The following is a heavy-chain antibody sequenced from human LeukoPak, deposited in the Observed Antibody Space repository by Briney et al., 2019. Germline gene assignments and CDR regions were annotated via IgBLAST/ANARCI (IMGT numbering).Heavy chain of an antibody. CDR3: AKDRRRTYDSSGYYPDAFDI. CDR1: GFTFSSYW. CDR2: IKQDGSEK. J-gene: IGHJ3*02. D-gene: IGHD3-22*01. V-gene: IGHV3-7*03. Sequence: GGSLRLSCAASGFTFSSYWMNWVRQAPGKGLEWVANIKQDGSEKYYVDSVKGRFTISRDNSKNTLYLQMNSLRAEDTAVYYCAKDRRRTYDSSGYYPDAFDIWGQGTMVTVSS.